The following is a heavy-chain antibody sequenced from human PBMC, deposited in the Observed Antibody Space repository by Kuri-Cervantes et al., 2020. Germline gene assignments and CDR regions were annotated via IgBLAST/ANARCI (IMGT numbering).Heavy chain of an antibody. J-gene: IGHJ4*02. CDR3: AKDLYYDSSGYYHY. Sequence: GGSLRLSCAASGFTFDDYGLSWVRQAPGKGLEWVSGINWNGGRTGYADSVKGRLTISRDNAKNTLYLQMNSLRPGDTAFYYCAKDLYYDSSGYYHYWGQGTLVTVSS. CDR2: INWNGGRT. CDR1: GFTFDDYG. D-gene: IGHD3-22*01. V-gene: IGHV3-20*04.